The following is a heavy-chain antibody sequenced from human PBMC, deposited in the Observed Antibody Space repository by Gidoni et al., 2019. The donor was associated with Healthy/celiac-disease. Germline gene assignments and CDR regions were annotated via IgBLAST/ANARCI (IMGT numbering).Heavy chain of an antibody. CDR3: ARSGSYGWFDP. Sequence: EVQLVESGGGLVQPGVSLRLSCAASGFTFSSYEMNWVRQAPGKGLEWVSYISSSGSTIYYADSVKGRFTISRDNAKNSLYLQMNSLRAEDTAVYYCARSGSYGWFDPWGQGTLVTVSS. CDR2: ISSSGSTI. V-gene: IGHV3-48*03. CDR1: GFTFSSYE. J-gene: IGHJ5*02. D-gene: IGHD1-26*01.